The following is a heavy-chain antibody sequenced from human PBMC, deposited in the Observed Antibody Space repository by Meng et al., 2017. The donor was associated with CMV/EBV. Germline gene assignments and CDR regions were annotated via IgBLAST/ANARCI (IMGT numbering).Heavy chain of an antibody. J-gene: IGHJ5*02. D-gene: IGHD1-26*01. CDR3: ARSPGAITNWFDP. Sequence: ASVKVSCKASGYTFTGYYMHWVRQAPGQGLEWMGWINPNSGGTNYAQKFQGRVTMTRDTSISTAYMELSRLRSDDTAVYYCARSPGAITNWFDPWGQGTLVIDSS. CDR1: GYTFTGYY. CDR2: INPNSGGT. V-gene: IGHV1-2*02.